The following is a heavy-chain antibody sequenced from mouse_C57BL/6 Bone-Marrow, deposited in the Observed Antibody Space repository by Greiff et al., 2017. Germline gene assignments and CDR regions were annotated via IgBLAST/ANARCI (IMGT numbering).Heavy chain of an antibody. CDR2: IDPNSGGT. V-gene: IGHV1-72*01. J-gene: IGHJ2*01. D-gene: IGHD2-4*01. CDR1: GYTFTSYW. Sequence: QVQLQQPGAELVKPGASVTLSCKASGYTFTSYWMHWVKQRPGRGLEWIGRIDPNSGGTKYNEKFKSKATLTVDKPSSTAYMQLSRLTSEDSAVYSCARGGDYDGGGYFDYWGQGTTLTVSS. CDR3: ARGGDYDGGGYFDY.